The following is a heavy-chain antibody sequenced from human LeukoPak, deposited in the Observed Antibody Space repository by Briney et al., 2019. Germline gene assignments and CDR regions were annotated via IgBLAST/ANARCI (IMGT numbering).Heavy chain of an antibody. J-gene: IGHJ3*02. V-gene: IGHV4-61*01. CDR1: GGSVSSGSYY. D-gene: IGHD4-11*01. CDR2: IYYSGST. Sequence: SETLSLTCTVSGGSVSSGSYYWSWIRQPPGKGLEWIGYIYYSGSTNYNPSLKSRVTISVDTSKNQYSLKLSSVTAADTAVYYCARADYSNYGDAFDIWGQGTMVTVS. CDR3: ARADYSNYGDAFDI.